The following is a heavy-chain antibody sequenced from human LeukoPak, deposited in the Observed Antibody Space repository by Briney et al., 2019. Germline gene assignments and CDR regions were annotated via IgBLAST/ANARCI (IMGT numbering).Heavy chain of an antibody. V-gene: IGHV3-53*01. Sequence: GGSLRLSCAASGFSFSNYYMTWVRQAPGKGLEWVSIIYVDDTTSYADSVKGRFAISRDNSKNTVYLQLNNPRADDAAVYYCARDSSSSWSRNGMDVWGRGTTVTVSS. CDR3: ARDSSSSWSRNGMDV. CDR2: IYVDDTT. CDR1: GFSFSNYY. D-gene: IGHD6-13*01. J-gene: IGHJ6*02.